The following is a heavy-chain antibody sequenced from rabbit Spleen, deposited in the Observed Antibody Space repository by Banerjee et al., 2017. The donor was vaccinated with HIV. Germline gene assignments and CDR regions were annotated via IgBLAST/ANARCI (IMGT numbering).Heavy chain of an antibody. D-gene: IGHD8-1*01. J-gene: IGHJ6*01. CDR1: GFSFSSGYY. CDR3: ARDTGSSFSSYGMDL. Sequence: QEQLVESGGGLVKPGGTLTLTCKASGFSFSSGYYMCWVRQAPGKGLEWIGCIYSDSGRIYYASWVNGRFTITRSTSLNTVTLQLNSLTAADTATYFCARDTGSSFSSYGMDLWGPGTLVTVS. CDR2: IYSDSGRI. V-gene: IGHV1S43*01.